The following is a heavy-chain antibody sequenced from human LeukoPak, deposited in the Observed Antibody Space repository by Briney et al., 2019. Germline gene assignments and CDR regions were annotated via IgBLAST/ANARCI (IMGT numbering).Heavy chain of an antibody. J-gene: IGHJ4*02. CDR2: IIPIFGTA. CDR1: GGTFSSYA. CDR3: ASQTTVTSYYFDY. D-gene: IGHD4-17*01. Sequence: SVKVSCKASGGTFSSYAISWVLQAPGQGLEWMGRIIPIFGTANYAQKFQGRVTITTDESTSTAYMELSSLRSEDTAVYYCASQTTVTSYYFDYWGQGTLVTVSS. V-gene: IGHV1-69*05.